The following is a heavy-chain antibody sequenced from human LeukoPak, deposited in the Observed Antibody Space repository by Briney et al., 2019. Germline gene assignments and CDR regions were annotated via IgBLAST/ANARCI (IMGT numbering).Heavy chain of an antibody. V-gene: IGHV4-4*07. Sequence: SETLSLTCTVSGGSISSYYWSWIRQPAGKGLEWIGRIYTSGSTNYSPSLKSRVTMSVDTSKNQFSLKLSSVTAADTAVYYCAREKPPNYYGSGSYLHYWGQGTLVTVSS. CDR3: AREKPPNYYGSGSYLHY. CDR2: IYTSGST. J-gene: IGHJ4*02. CDR1: GGSISSYY. D-gene: IGHD3-10*01.